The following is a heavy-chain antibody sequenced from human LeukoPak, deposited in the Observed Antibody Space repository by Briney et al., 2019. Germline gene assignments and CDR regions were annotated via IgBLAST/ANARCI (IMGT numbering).Heavy chain of an antibody. CDR1: GGSISSYY. D-gene: IGHD4-17*01. J-gene: IGHJ4*02. V-gene: IGHV4-59*01. CDR2: IYYSGST. Sequence: SETLSLTCTVSGGSISSYYWSWIRQPPGKGLEWIGYIYYSGSTNYNPSLKSRVTISVDTSKNQFSLKLSSVTAADTAVYYCARDDYGDYFDYWGQGTLVTVSS. CDR3: ARDDYGDYFDY.